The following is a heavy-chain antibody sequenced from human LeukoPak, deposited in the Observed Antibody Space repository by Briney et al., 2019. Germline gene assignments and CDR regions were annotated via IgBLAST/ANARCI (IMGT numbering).Heavy chain of an antibody. CDR2: FYTSGIS. CDR3: AGDYGVWFGEHYYYNGMDV. V-gene: IGHV4-4*07. CDR1: LCSISSPY. D-gene: IGHD3-10*01. J-gene: IGHJ6*02. Sequence: PSWTLSLTCTVSLCSISSPYWTWIRQPAGRGLEGIGRFYTSGISNHKPPLQSRFTMSVDTSKTQFSLKVTSVTAANTAIYYCAGDYGVWFGEHYYYNGMDVWGQGISVTVSS.